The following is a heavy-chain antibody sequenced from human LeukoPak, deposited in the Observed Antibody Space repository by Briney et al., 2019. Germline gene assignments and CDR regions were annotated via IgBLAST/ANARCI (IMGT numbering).Heavy chain of an antibody. CDR3: TTAVAVTGFDY. CDR2: IKSKTDGETT. D-gene: IGHD6-19*01. V-gene: IGHV3-49*04. J-gene: IGHJ4*02. CDR1: GFTFGDYA. Sequence: GSLRLSCTASGFTFGDYAMSWVRQAPGEGLEWVGFIKSKTDGETTDYAAPVKGRFNISRDDSKNTLYVQMNSLKTEDTAVYYCTTAVAVTGFDYWGQGTLVTVSS.